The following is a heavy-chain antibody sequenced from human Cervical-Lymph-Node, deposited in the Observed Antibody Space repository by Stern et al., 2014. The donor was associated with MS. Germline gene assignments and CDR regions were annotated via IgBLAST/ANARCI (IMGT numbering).Heavy chain of an antibody. J-gene: IGHJ4*02. D-gene: IGHD3-22*01. CDR1: GFTFSNYG. Sequence: VQLVASGGGAVQPGRSLRLSCAASGFTFSNYGMHCVRQAPGKGLAWVTAISADGSKKYSADFVKGRFSSSRDNSKNTVYLQMNTLRPEDTAIYYCAKDRQRRYDYDSAGYAFFDSWGQGIRVTVSS. V-gene: IGHV3-30*18. CDR3: AKDRQRRYDYDSAGYAFFDS. CDR2: ISADGSKK.